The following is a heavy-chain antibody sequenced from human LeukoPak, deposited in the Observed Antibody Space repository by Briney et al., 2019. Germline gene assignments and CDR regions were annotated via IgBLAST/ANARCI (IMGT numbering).Heavy chain of an antibody. CDR3: ARGGYGSESSGYSPTIFEF. J-gene: IGHJ4*02. D-gene: IGHD3-22*01. V-gene: IGHV3-53*01. Sequence: GGSLRLSCAASGFTVSSNYMSWVRQAPGKGLEWVAVIYSGGSTYYADSVKGRFTISRDNSKNTLYLQMNSLRAEDTAVYYCARGGYGSESSGYSPTIFEFWGQGTLVTVSS. CDR2: IYSGGST. CDR1: GFTVSSNY.